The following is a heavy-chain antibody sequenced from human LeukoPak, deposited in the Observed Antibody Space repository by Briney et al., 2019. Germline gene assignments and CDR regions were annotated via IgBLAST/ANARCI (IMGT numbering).Heavy chain of an antibody. CDR3: ARVPPSKSSTSSLP. CDR1: GGSISSYY. D-gene: IGHD2-2*01. V-gene: IGHV4-59*01. CDR2: IYYSGST. J-gene: IGHJ5*02. Sequence: PSETLSLTCTVSGGSISSYYWSWIRQPPGKGLEWIGYIYYSGSTNYNPSLKSRVTISVDTSKNQFSLKLSSVTAADTAVYYCARVPPSKSSTSSLPWGQGTLVTVSS.